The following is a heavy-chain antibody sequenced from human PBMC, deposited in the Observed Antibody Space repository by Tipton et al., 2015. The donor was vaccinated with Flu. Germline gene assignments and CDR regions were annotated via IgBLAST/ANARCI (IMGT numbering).Heavy chain of an antibody. CDR3: ARDRVYGGSSNFNS. Sequence: QLVQSGAEVKRPGASVNVSCKASGYLFSGSYMHWVRQAPGQGLEWMGWVDPNTGDTKFAPKLQGRVTMTRDTSITTAYMELRGLTSDDTAVYYCARDRVYGGSSNFNSWGQGTLVTVSS. D-gene: IGHD6-6*01. V-gene: IGHV1-2*02. J-gene: IGHJ4*02. CDR2: VDPNTGDT. CDR1: GYLFSGSY.